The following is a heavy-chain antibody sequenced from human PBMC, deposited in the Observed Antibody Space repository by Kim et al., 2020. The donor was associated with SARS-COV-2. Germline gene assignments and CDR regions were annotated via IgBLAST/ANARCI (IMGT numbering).Heavy chain of an antibody. V-gene: IGHV3-53*01. D-gene: IGHD3-22*01. Sequence: KGLEWVSIIYSGGSTYYADSVKGRFTISRDNSKNTLYLQMNSLRAEDTAVYYCARVTSSGYYYPYYFDYWGQGTLVTVSS. CDR2: IYSGGST. CDR3: ARVTSSGYYYPYYFDY. J-gene: IGHJ4*02.